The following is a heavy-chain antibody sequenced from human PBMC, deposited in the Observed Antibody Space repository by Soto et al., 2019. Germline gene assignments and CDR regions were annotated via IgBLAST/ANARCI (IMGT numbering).Heavy chain of an antibody. Sequence: GGSLRLSCAASGFTFSSYSMNWVRQAPGKGLEWVSSISSSSSYIYYADSVKGRFTISRDNAKNSLYLQMNSLRAEDTAVYYCARDFAARPDSPLEGYWGQGTLVTVSS. D-gene: IGHD6-6*01. V-gene: IGHV3-21*01. CDR2: ISSSSSYI. J-gene: IGHJ4*02. CDR3: ARDFAARPDSPLEGY. CDR1: GFTFSSYS.